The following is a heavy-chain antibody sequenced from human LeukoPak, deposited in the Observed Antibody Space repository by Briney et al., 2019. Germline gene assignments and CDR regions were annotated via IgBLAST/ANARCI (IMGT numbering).Heavy chain of an antibody. V-gene: IGHV3-23*01. J-gene: IGHJ4*02. CDR3: AKEVDYCGGDCYSGFDY. Sequence: GGSLRLSCAASGFTFSSYAMSWVRQAPGKGLEWASAISGSGGSTYYADSVKGRFTISRDNSKNTLYLQMNSLRAEDTAVYYCAKEVDYCGGDCYSGFDYWGQGTLVTVSS. D-gene: IGHD2-21*01. CDR2: ISGSGGST. CDR1: GFTFSSYA.